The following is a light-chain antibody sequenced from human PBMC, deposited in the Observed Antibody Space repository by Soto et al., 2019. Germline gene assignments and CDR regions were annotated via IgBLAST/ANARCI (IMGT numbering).Light chain of an antibody. CDR2: DAS. J-gene: IGKJ4*01. V-gene: IGKV1-5*01. CDR1: QSISSW. CDR3: QEYNSYLDT. Sequence: DIQMTQSPSTLSASVGDRVTITCRASQSISSWLAWYQQKPGKAPKLLIYDASSLESGVPSRSSGSGSGTEFPLPLSSLQPDDFATYYCQEYNSYLDTFGGGTKVEIK.